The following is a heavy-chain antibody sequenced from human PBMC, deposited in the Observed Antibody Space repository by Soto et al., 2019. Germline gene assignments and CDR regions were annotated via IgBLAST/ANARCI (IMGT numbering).Heavy chain of an antibody. J-gene: IGHJ4*02. CDR2: IYHSGST. V-gene: IGHV4-30-2*01. D-gene: IGHD3-9*01. CDR3: ARLEGLATISYYFDF. CDR1: GGSISSGGYS. Sequence: SGTLSLTCAVSGGSISSGGYSRSWIRQPPGNGLEWIGYIYHSGSTYYNPSLQTRVTISLDKSKSQFSLKLNSVTAADSAVYFCARLEGLATISYYFDFWGPGALVTVSS.